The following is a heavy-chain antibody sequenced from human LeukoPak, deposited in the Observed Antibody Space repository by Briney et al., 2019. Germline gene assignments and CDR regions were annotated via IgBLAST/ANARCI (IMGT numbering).Heavy chain of an antibody. D-gene: IGHD3-16*01. CDR2: ISWNSGNI. Sequence: GGSLRLSCAASVLKFDDYAMHWVRGAPGKGLGWVSGISWNSGNIGYADSVKGRFTLSRHNAKTSLYLQMNSLRAEDMALYYCAKDVVWGGTSGASSAFDVWGQGTMVTVSS. J-gene: IGHJ3*01. CDR1: VLKFDDYA. V-gene: IGHV3-9*03. CDR3: AKDVVWGGTSGASSAFDV.